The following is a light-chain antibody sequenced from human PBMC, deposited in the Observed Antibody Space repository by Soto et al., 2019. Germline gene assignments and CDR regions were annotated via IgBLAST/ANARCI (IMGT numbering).Light chain of an antibody. CDR3: QQFNTSPWT. Sequence: IQLAQSPPTLSASVVDIVTITCRASQTISTWMAWYQQIPGRAPKLLVYEASTLQSGVASRFSGSGSGTEFTLIISGLQPDDFATYYCQQFNTSPWTFGQGTKVDIK. V-gene: IGKV1-5*01. CDR2: EAS. CDR1: QTISTW. J-gene: IGKJ1*01.